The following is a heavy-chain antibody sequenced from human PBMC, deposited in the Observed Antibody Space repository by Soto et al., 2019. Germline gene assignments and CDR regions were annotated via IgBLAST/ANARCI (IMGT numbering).Heavy chain of an antibody. Sequence: GGSLRLSCAASGFTFSSYAMSWVRQAPGKGLEWVSAISGSGGSTYYADSVKGRFTISRENSKNTLYLQMNSLRAEDTAVYYCAKSTRITMVRGVTNWFDPWGQGTLVTVSS. CDR1: GFTFSSYA. CDR2: ISGSGGST. CDR3: AKSTRITMVRGVTNWFDP. J-gene: IGHJ5*02. D-gene: IGHD3-10*01. V-gene: IGHV3-23*01.